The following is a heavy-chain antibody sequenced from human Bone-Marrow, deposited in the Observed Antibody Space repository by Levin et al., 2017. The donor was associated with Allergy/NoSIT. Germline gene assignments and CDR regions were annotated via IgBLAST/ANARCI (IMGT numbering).Heavy chain of an antibody. CDR2: IHPGDSNT. CDR3: ARLAASSGTAVIHIHYFDP. Sequence: GGSLRLSCEGSGFSFSNYWIAWLRQMPGKGLEWMGVIHPGDSNTKYSQSFQGQVTISADKAVSSVYLQWNSLKASDTAMYYCARLAASSGTAVIHIHYFDPWGQGTLVTVSS. CDR1: GFSFSNYW. D-gene: IGHD6-19*01. J-gene: IGHJ5*02. V-gene: IGHV5-51*01.